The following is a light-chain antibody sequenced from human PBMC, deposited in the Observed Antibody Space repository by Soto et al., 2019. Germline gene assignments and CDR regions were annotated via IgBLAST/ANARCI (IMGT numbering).Light chain of an antibody. CDR2: EGR. Sequence: HSVLTRPASVSGSPGQSITISCTGTASDVGSSNLVSWYQQYPGKAPKLIIYEGRRRPSGVSGRFSGSKSGNTASLTISGFQAEDEADYYCCSFASSSTFYVFGPGTKVTVL. V-gene: IGLV2-23*01. CDR3: CSFASSSTFYV. J-gene: IGLJ1*01. CDR1: ASDVGSSNL.